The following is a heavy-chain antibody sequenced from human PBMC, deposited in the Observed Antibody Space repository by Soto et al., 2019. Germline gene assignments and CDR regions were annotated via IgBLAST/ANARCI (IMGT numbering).Heavy chain of an antibody. Sequence: ASVKVSCKASGYTFTSYYMHWVRQAPGQGLEWMGIINPSGGSTSYAQKFQGRVTMTRDTSTSTVYMELSSLKTDDTAVYYCTTASQWLPPYSWGQGGLVTVSS. V-gene: IGHV1-46*01. CDR2: INPSGGST. CDR3: TTASQWLPPYS. D-gene: IGHD6-19*01. J-gene: IGHJ4*02. CDR1: GYTFTSYY.